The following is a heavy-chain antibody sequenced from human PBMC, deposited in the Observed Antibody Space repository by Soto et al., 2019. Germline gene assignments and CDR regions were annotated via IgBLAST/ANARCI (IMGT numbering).Heavy chain of an antibody. V-gene: IGHV5-51*01. CDR1: GYSFTSYW. CDR2: IYPGDSDT. CDR3: ARHPIAAAGDYYYYYGMDV. J-gene: IGHJ6*02. D-gene: IGHD6-13*01. Sequence: GESLKISCKGSGYSFTSYWIGWVRQMPGKGLEWMGIIYPGDSDTRYSPSFQGQVTISADKSISTAYLQWSSLKASDTAMYYCARHPIAAAGDYYYYYGMDVWGQGTTVTVSS.